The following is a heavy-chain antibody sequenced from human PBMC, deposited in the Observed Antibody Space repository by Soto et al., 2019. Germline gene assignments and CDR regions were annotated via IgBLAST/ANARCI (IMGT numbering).Heavy chain of an antibody. CDR2: IFHGGNT. D-gene: IGHD2-15*01. J-gene: IGHJ3*01. CDR3: ARARWYDAFDV. Sequence: LSLTCAVSGFFISSGNYWGWIRKPPGKGLEWIGSIFHGGNTYYNPSLKSRVTTSVDMSKNQFSLKLNSVTAADTAVYYCARARWYDAFDVWGQGTVVTVSS. CDR1: GFFISSGNY. V-gene: IGHV4-38-2*01.